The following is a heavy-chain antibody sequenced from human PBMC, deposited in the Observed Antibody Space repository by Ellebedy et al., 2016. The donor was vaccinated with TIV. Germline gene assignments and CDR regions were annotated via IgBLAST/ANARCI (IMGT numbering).Heavy chain of an antibody. CDR3: AYDPSWCYSCLAV. CDR1: GGSINNYF. J-gene: IGHJ6*02. Sequence: SETLSLTCTVSGGSINNYFWSWIRQPPGKGLEWIGYIYYSGSTNYNPSLKSRVTISVDTSKNQFSLKLSSVTPEDTAVYYCAYDPSWCYSCLAVWGQGTTVTVSS. V-gene: IGHV4-59*12. D-gene: IGHD2/OR15-2a*01. CDR2: IYYSGST.